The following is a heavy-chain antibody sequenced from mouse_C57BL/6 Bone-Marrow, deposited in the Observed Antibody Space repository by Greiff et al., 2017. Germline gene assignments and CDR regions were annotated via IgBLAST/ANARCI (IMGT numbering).Heavy chain of an antibody. CDR1: GYSFTDYN. Sequence: VQLQQSGPELVKPGASVKISCKASGYSFTDYNMNWVKQSNGKSLEWIGIINPNYGTTSYNQKFKGKATLTVDQSSSTAYLRLNRLTSEDSAVYYCARSSIYRWFAYWGQGTLVTVSA. CDR3: ARSSIYRWFAY. J-gene: IGHJ3*01. V-gene: IGHV1-39*01. D-gene: IGHD2-3*01. CDR2: INPNYGTT.